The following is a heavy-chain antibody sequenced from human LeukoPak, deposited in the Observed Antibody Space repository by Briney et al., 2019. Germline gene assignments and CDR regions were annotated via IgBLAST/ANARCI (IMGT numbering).Heavy chain of an antibody. D-gene: IGHD4-11*01. Sequence: SETPSLTCTVSGGSISSGGYYWSWIRQHPGKGLEWIGYIYYSGSTYYNPSLKSRVTISVDTSKNQFSLKLSSVTAADTAVYYCAREVDLHDYVDYWGQGTLVTVSS. CDR2: IYYSGST. CDR1: GGSISSGGYY. J-gene: IGHJ4*02. V-gene: IGHV4-31*03. CDR3: AREVDLHDYVDY.